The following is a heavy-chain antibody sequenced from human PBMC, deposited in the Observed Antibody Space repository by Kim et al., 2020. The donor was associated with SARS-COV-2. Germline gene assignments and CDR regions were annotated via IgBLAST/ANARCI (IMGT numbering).Heavy chain of an antibody. CDR3: ARDNYDSSGYQHFDY. Sequence: GGSLRLSCAASGFTVSSNYMSWVRQAPGKGLEWVSVIYSGGSTYYADSVKGRFTISRDNSKNTLYLQMNSLRAEDTAVYYCARDNYDSSGYQHFDYWGQGTLVTVSS. CDR1: GFTVSSNY. V-gene: IGHV3-53*01. CDR2: IYSGGST. J-gene: IGHJ4*02. D-gene: IGHD3-22*01.